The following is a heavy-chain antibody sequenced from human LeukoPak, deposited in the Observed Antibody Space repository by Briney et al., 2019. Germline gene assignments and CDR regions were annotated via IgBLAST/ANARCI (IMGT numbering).Heavy chain of an antibody. CDR2: INHSGST. V-gene: IGHV4-34*01. CDR1: GGSISSYY. Sequence: SETLSLTCTVSGGSISSYYWSWIRQPPGKGLEWIGEINHSGSTNYNPSLKSRVTISVDTSKNQFSLKLSSVTAADTAVYYCASTRSYYYDSSGHIWGQGTLVTVSS. J-gene: IGHJ4*02. D-gene: IGHD3-22*01. CDR3: ASTRSYYYDSSGHI.